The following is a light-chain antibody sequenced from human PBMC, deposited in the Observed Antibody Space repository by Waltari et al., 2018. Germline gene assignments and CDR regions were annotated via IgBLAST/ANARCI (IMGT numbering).Light chain of an antibody. V-gene: IGLV2-8*01. CDR2: EVS. J-gene: IGLJ1*01. CDR1: SRDVGAYNY. Sequence: QSALPQPPSASGSPGQSVTISCTGTSRDVGAYNYVFWYQQHPGKAPKVLIYEVSRRPSGVPDRFSGSKSGNTASLTVSGLQAEDEADYYCSSYADNNKLIFGSGTKVTVL. CDR3: SSYADNNKLI.